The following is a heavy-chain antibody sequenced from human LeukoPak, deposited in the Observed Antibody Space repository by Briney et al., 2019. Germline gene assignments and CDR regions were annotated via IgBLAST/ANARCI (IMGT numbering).Heavy chain of an antibody. V-gene: IGHV3-7*01. D-gene: IGHD1-14*01. J-gene: IGHJ3*02. CDR2: IKENGNEQ. Sequence: GGSLRLSCAASGFTFTSYWMSWVRKAPGKGPEWVAHIKENGNEQYYADSVKGRFTISRDNVKQSLGLQMNSLRVEDTAVYYCARGPGDFDASDIWGQGTMVTVSS. CDR1: GFTFTSYW. CDR3: ARGPGDFDASDI.